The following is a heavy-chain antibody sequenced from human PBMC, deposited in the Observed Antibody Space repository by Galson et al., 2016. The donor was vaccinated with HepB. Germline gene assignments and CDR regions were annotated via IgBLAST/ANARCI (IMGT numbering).Heavy chain of an antibody. CDR1: GFTLSNYA. D-gene: IGHD1-26*01. CDR2: ISYDGSKK. CDR3: ARDSGSPNWFDP. J-gene: IGHJ5*02. V-gene: IGHV3-30*04. Sequence: SLRLSCAASGFTLSNYAMNWVRQAPGEGLEWVALISYDGSKKHYADSVKGRFTISRDNSKNTLYLQMNSLKSEDTAVYYCARDSGSPNWFDPWGQGTLVTVSS.